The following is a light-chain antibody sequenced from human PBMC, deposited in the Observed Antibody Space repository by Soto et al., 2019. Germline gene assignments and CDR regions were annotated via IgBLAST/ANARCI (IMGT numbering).Light chain of an antibody. Sequence: QSVLTQSPSASGTPGQRVTISCSGSASTIGRNYVYWYQQLPGTAPKLLIYRNSQRPSRVPDRFSGSKSGTSASLAISGLRSEDEADYYCAAWDDNLSGFYVFGDGTKLTVL. CDR1: ASTIGRNY. V-gene: IGLV1-47*01. CDR3: AAWDDNLSGFYV. J-gene: IGLJ1*01. CDR2: RNS.